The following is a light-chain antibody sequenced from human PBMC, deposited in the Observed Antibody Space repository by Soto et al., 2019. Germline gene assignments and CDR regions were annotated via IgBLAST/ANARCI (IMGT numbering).Light chain of an antibody. J-gene: IGKJ1*01. Sequence: EVVLTQSPGTLSLSPGDRATLSCRASQNIDTSYLAWYQQKPGQAPRLLIYGASIRVTGIPDRFSGSGSGTDFTLTISRLEPEDFAVYFCQQYLFSPRTFGRGTKVDIK. V-gene: IGKV3-20*01. CDR1: QNIDTSY. CDR3: QQYLFSPRT. CDR2: GAS.